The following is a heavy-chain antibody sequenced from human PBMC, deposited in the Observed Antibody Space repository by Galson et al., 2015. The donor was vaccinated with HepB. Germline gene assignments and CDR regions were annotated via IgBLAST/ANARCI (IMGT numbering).Heavy chain of an antibody. CDR3: AGYYYGSGSYLPPFDP. V-gene: IGHV1-69*13. J-gene: IGHJ5*02. Sequence: SVKVSCKASGGTFSSYAISWVRQAPGQGLEWKGGIIPIFGTANYAQKFQGRVTITADESTSTAYMELSSLRSEDTAVYYCAGYYYGSGSYLPPFDPWGQGTLVTVSS. CDR1: GGTFSSYA. CDR2: IIPIFGTA. D-gene: IGHD3-10*01.